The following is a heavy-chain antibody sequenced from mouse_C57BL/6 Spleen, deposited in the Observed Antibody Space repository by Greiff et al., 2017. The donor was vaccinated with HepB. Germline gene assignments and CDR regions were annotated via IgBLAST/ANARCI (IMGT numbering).Heavy chain of an antibody. CDR1: GYTFTSYW. V-gene: IGHV1-69*01. CDR2: IDPSDSYT. Sequence: QVQLQQPGAELVMPGASVKLSCKASGYTFTSYWMHWVKQRPGQGLEWIGEIDPSDSYTNYNQKFKGKSTLTVDKSSSTAYMQLSSLTSEDSAVYYCARGGNYGNYFWFAYWGQGTLVTVSA. CDR3: ARGGNYGNYFWFAY. D-gene: IGHD2-1*01. J-gene: IGHJ3*01.